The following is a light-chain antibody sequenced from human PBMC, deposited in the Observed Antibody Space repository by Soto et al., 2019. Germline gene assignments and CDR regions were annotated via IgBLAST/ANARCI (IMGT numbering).Light chain of an antibody. Sequence: EIVMTQSPATLSVSPGERATLSCRASQSVSSNLAWYQQRPGQAPRLLIYGASTRATGIPARFSGSGSGTDFTLNISSLQPEDFALYYCQQYNNWPPWTFGQGTRVEIK. J-gene: IGKJ1*01. CDR3: QQYNNWPPWT. CDR2: GAS. CDR1: QSVSSN. V-gene: IGKV3-15*01.